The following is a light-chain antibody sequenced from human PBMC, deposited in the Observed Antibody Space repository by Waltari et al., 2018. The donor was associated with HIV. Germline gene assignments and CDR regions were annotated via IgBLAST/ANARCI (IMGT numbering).Light chain of an antibody. J-gene: IGLJ1*01. Sequence: ARAQPPSVSGSTGQSTTTSCADIDTNAVSWYQLHPGNAPNGILSAVERRPSGIPRRFSGFRAGKNTYLKISGLQAEDEADYFCCAYVGYGTKFVFGTGTRVTVL. CDR1: DTNA. V-gene: IGLV2-23*02. CDR2: AVE. CDR3: CAYVGYGTKFV.